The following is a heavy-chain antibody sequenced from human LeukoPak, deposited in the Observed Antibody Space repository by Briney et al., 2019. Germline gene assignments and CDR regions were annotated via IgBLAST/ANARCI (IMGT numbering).Heavy chain of an antibody. V-gene: IGHV1-69*02. J-gene: IGHJ4*02. CDR3: ASEQWLVSGDY. CDR1: GGTFSSYT. CDR2: IIPILGIA. D-gene: IGHD6-19*01. Sequence: ASVKVSCKASGGTFSSYTISWVRQAPGQGLEWMGRIIPILGIANYAQKFQSRVTITADKSTSTAYMELSSLRSEDTAVYYCASEQWLVSGDYWGQGTLVTVSS.